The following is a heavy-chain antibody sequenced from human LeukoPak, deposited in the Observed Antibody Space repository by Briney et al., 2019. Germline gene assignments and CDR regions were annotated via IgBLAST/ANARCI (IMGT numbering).Heavy chain of an antibody. Sequence: GESLQISCQGSGYSFTSYWIGWVRQMPGKGLEWMGIIYPGGSDTRYSPSFQGQVTISADKSISTAYLQWSSLKASDTAMYYCARVERGYSYGQSNWGQGTLVTVSS. J-gene: IGHJ4*02. CDR1: GYSFTSYW. CDR3: ARVERGYSYGQSN. CDR2: IYPGGSDT. D-gene: IGHD5-18*01. V-gene: IGHV5-51*01.